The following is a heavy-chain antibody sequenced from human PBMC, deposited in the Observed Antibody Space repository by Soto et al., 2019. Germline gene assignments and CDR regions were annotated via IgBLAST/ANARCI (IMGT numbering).Heavy chain of an antibody. D-gene: IGHD3-22*01. CDR2: IVVGSGNT. Sequence: SVKVSCKASGFTFTSSAVQWVRQARGQRLEWIGWIVVGSGNTNYAQKFQERVTITRDMSTSTAYMKLSSLRSEDTAVYYCAAVFYLYDSSGYYYPPDYYYGMDVWGQGTTVTVSS. J-gene: IGHJ6*02. CDR1: GFTFTSSA. V-gene: IGHV1-58*01. CDR3: AAVFYLYDSSGYYYPPDYYYGMDV.